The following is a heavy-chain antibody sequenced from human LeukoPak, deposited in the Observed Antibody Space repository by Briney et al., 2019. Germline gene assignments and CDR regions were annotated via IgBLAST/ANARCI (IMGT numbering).Heavy chain of an antibody. Sequence: EASVKVSCKASGYTFTSYGISWVRQAPGQGLEWMGWISAYNGNTNYAQKLQGRVTMTTDTSTSTAYMELRSLRSDDTAVYYCVRAPPPPYVLVGNMEFDYWGQGTLVTVSS. J-gene: IGHJ4*02. CDR2: ISAYNGNT. V-gene: IGHV1-18*01. D-gene: IGHD2-21*01. CDR1: GYTFTSYG. CDR3: VRAPPPPYVLVGNMEFDY.